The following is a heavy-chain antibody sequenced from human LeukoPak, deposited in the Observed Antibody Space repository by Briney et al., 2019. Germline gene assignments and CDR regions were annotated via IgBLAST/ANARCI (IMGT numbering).Heavy chain of an antibody. CDR2: INPDSGIT. J-gene: IGHJ4*02. CDR3: ARDRVTMVRGVILGY. V-gene: IGHV1-2*02. D-gene: IGHD3-10*01. CDR1: GYTFTSYG. Sequence: ASVKVSCKASGYTFTSYGISWVRQAPGQGLEWMGWINPDSGITNYTQKFQGRVTMTRDTSIKTAYMELSRLRSDDTAVYYCARDRVTMVRGVILGYWGQGTLVTVSS.